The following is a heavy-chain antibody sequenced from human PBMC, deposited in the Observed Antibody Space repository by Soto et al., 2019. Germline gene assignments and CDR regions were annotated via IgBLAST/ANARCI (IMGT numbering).Heavy chain of an antibody. Sequence: QVQLVESGGGVVQPGRSLRLSRAASGFTFSSYGMHWVRQAPGKGLEWVAVIWYDGSNKYYADSVKGRFTISRDNSKNTLYLQMNSLRAEDTAVYYCAREGMVTLDYWGQGTLVTVSS. J-gene: IGHJ4*02. CDR3: AREGMVTLDY. CDR2: IWYDGSNK. V-gene: IGHV3-33*01. D-gene: IGHD5-18*01. CDR1: GFTFSSYG.